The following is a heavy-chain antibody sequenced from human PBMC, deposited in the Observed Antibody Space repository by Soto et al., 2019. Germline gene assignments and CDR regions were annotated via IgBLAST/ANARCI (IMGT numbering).Heavy chain of an antibody. J-gene: IGHJ4*02. CDR1: GFTFSSYA. Sequence: GGSLRLSCAASGFTFSSYAMHWVRQAPGKGLEWVAVISYDGSNKYYADSVKGRFTISRDNSKNTLYLQMNSLRAEDTAVYYCARLVYDSSGYRPGWGQGTLVTVSS. V-gene: IGHV3-30-3*01. CDR3: ARLVYDSSGYRPG. CDR2: ISYDGSNK. D-gene: IGHD3-22*01.